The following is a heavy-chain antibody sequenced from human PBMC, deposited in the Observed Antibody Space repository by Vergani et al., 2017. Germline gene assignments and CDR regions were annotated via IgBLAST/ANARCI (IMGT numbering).Heavy chain of an antibody. CDR3: ARGNYYGSGTYVDP. Sequence: ELQLVESGGGLVQPGGSLRLSCAASGSTVSGDYMTGVRQAPGRGLEWVSHIYSGDETYYADSVKGRVTISRDTSKNTLHLQITNLRVEDTAVYYCARGNYYGSGTYVDPWGQGTLVTVSS. J-gene: IGHJ5*02. CDR2: IYSGDET. CDR1: GSTVSGDY. D-gene: IGHD3-10*01. V-gene: IGHV3-66*02.